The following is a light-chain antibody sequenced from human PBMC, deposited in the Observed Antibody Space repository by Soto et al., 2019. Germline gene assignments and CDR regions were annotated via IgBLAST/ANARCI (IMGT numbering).Light chain of an antibody. CDR2: GAS. V-gene: IGKV3-20*01. CDR1: QSVSSSY. Sequence: EIVLTQSPDTLSLSPGERATLSCRASQSVSSSYLAWYQQRPGQAPRLLIYGASSRATGIPDRFSGSGSGTDFSLTISRLEPEDFAVYYCQQYGSSGTLGQGTKVDIK. J-gene: IGKJ1*01. CDR3: QQYGSSGT.